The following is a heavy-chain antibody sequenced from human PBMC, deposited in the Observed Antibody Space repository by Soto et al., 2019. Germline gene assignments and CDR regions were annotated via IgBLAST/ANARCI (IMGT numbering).Heavy chain of an antibody. D-gene: IGHD3-3*01. J-gene: IGHJ4*02. CDR2: IDTSGTKI. V-gene: IGHV3-11*01. CDR3: ASHYDMWSGYLSPVDY. CDR1: GSTFSDYY. Sequence: QVQLVESGGDLVKPGGSLRLSCEASGSTFSDYYMSWIRQAQGKGLEWISYIDTSGTKIYYADSVKGRFTITRDNAKNSLYLEMNSLRDEDTAVYYCASHYDMWSGYLSPVDYWGQGTLVTVSS.